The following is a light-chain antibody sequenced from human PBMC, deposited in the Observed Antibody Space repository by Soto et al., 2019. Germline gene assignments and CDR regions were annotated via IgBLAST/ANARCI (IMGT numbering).Light chain of an antibody. CDR2: GAS. Sequence: EMVMTQSPATLSVSPGERVTLSCRASQPVGRNFAWYRQRPGQSPTLLIYGASTRATDIPPRFSGSGSGTTCTLTVSRLQSEDFAVCFGQQYINWPYTFGQGPKLEI. J-gene: IGKJ2*01. V-gene: IGKV3-15*01. CDR1: QPVGRN. CDR3: QQYINWPYT.